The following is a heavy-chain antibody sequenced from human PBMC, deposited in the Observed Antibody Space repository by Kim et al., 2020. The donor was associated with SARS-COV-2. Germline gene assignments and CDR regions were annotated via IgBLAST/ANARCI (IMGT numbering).Heavy chain of an antibody. CDR1: GGTFSSYA. D-gene: IGHD6-13*01. CDR3: ARDMGKAAATYYYYYG. J-gene: IGHJ6*01. Sequence: SVKVSCKASGGTFSSYAISWVRQAPGQGLEWMGGIIPNFGKTNYAQKLQGRVTIIADASTGTAYMELSNLRSEDTAVYYCARDMGKAAATYYYYYG. CDR2: IIPNFGKT. V-gene: IGHV1-69*13.